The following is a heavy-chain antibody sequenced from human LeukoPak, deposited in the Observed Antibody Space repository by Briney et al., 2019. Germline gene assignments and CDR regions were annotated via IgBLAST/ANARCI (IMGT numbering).Heavy chain of an antibody. CDR3: ARGYDILTGSPDFDY. V-gene: IGHV1-2*02. Sequence: ASVKVSCKASGYTFTGYYIYWVRQAPGQGLEWMGWINPNSGGTNYAQKFQGRVALTRDTSITTSYMDLSGLTSDDTAVYYCARGYDILTGSPDFDYWGQGTLVTVSS. CDR1: GYTFTGYY. J-gene: IGHJ4*02. D-gene: IGHD3-9*01. CDR2: INPNSGGT.